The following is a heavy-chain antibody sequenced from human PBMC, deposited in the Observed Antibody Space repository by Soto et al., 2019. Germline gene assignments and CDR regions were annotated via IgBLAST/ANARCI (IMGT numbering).Heavy chain of an antibody. Sequence: ASVKVSCKASGYTFTSYGISWVRQAPGQGLEWMGWISAYNGNTNYAQKLQGRVTMTTDTSTSTAYMELRSLRSDDTAVYYCARGRIVVVPAAIPVWLDPWGQGTLVTVSS. CDR2: ISAYNGNT. D-gene: IGHD2-2*01. V-gene: IGHV1-18*04. CDR1: GYTFTSYG. CDR3: ARGRIVVVPAAIPVWLDP. J-gene: IGHJ5*02.